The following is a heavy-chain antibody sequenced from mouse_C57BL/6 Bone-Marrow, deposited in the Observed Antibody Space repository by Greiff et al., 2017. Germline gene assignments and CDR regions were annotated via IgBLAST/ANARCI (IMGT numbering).Heavy chain of an antibody. CDR2: ISRGSSTI. J-gene: IGHJ2*01. D-gene: IGHD3-3*01. Sequence: EVMLVESGGGLVKPGGSLKLSCAASGYTFSGYGMHWVRQAPEQGLEWVAYISRGSSTIYYADTVKGRFTLSRDNAKNTLFLQMTSLRAEDSAMYYCAREGVFDYWGQGTTLTVSA. V-gene: IGHV5-17*01. CDR1: GYTFSGYG. CDR3: AREGVFDY.